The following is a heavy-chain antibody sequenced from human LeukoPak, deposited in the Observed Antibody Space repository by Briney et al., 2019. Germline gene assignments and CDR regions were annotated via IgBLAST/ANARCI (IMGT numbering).Heavy chain of an antibody. D-gene: IGHD6-13*01. CDR1: GFTFSSTW. CDR3: ARKTGYSSSWYPGYFDY. Sequence: PGGSLRLSCAASGFTFSSTWMSWVRQAPGKGLEWVANIKQDGSEKYYVDSVKGRFTISRDNAKNSLYLQMNSLRAEDTAVYYCARKTGYSSSWYPGYFDYWGQGTLVTVSS. V-gene: IGHV3-7*03. J-gene: IGHJ4*02. CDR2: IKQDGSEK.